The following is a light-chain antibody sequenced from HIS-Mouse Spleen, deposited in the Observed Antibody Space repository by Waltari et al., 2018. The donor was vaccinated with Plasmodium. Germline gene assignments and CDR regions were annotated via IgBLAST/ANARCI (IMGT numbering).Light chain of an antibody. CDR3: CSYAGSSTLV. Sequence: QSALTQPASVSGSPGQSLTITCTGTSREVGSYNLVFWYQQHTGKAPKLMIYEGSKRPSGVSNRFSGSKSGNTASLTISGLQAEDEADYYCCSYAGSSTLVFGGGTKLTVL. J-gene: IGLJ2*01. CDR1: SREVGSYNL. V-gene: IGLV2-23*01. CDR2: EGS.